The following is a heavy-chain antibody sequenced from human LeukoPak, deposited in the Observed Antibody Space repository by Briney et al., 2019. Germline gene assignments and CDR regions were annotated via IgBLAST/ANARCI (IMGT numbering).Heavy chain of an antibody. D-gene: IGHD1-26*01. CDR1: GFTVSSNY. CDR2: VYSGGST. V-gene: IGHV3-66*01. Sequence: GGSLRLSCAASGFTVSSNYMSWVRQAPGKGLEWVSVVYSGGSTHYADSVKGRFTISRDNSKNTLYLHMNSLRAEDTAVYYCATADSGSYYSGFDYWGQGTLVTVSP. J-gene: IGHJ4*02. CDR3: ATADSGSYYSGFDY.